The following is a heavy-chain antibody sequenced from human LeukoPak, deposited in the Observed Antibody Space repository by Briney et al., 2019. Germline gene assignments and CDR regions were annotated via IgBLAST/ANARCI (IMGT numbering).Heavy chain of an antibody. V-gene: IGHV3-30-3*01. J-gene: IGHJ4*02. CDR1: GFTFSSYA. Sequence: PGGSLRLSCAASGFTFSSYAMHWVRQAPGKGLEWVAVISYDGSNKYYADSVKGRFTISRDNSKNTLYLQMNSLRAEDTAVYYCARDHSSGWYRGDYFDYWGQGTLVTVSS. CDR3: ARDHSSGWYRGDYFDY. D-gene: IGHD6-19*01. CDR2: ISYDGSNK.